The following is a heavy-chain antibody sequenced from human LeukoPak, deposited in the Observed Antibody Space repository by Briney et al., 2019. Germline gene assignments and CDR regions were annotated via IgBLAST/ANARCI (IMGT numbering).Heavy chain of an antibody. V-gene: IGHV1-18*01. CDR2: ISAYNGNT. D-gene: IGHD6-13*01. Sequence: ASVKVSCKASGYTFTSYDISWVRQAPGQGLEWMGWISAYNGNTNYAQKLQGRVTMTTDTSASTAYMELRSLRSDDTAVYYCARAIAAARGHYFDYWGQGTLVTVSS. J-gene: IGHJ4*02. CDR1: GYTFTSYD. CDR3: ARAIAAARGHYFDY.